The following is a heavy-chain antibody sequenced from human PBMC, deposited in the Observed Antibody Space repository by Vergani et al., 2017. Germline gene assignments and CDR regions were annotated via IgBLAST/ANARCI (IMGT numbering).Heavy chain of an antibody. CDR2: TWYEGNNN. J-gene: IGHJ4*02. CDR3: ARETRETPSSLDY. V-gene: IGHV3-33*01. D-gene: IGHD5-24*01. Sequence: QVQLVESGGGVVQPGRSLRLSCTPSSFKLGDYGMHWVRQAPGRGLEWVSMTWYEGNNNYYADSVKGLFTISKDISKNTLYLQMNSLRGDDTAVYYCARETRETPSSLDYWGQGTLVTVSA. CDR1: SFKLGDYG.